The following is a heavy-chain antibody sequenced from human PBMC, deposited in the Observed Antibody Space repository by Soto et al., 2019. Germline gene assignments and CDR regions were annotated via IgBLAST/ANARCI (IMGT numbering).Heavy chain of an antibody. J-gene: IGHJ4*02. CDR2: MNPNNGNT. CDR3: ARSIVVVTALDY. CDR1: GYTFTSDD. D-gene: IGHD2-21*02. V-gene: IGHV1-8*01. Sequence: ASVKVSCKASGYTFTSDDFNWVRQATGQGREWMGWMNPNNGNTGYAQKFQGRVTMTRDTSISTAYMELSSLTSEDTAVYYCARSIVVVTALDYWGQGTLVTVSS.